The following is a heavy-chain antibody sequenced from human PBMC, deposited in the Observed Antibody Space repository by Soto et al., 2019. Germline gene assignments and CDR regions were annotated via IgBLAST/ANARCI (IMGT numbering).Heavy chain of an antibody. V-gene: IGHV1-18*01. J-gene: IGHJ4*02. CDR3: ARDFSSSWSSFDY. CDR2: INAYNGNT. CDR1: GYTLTRYS. Sequence: GASVKVSCKASGYTLTRYSIHWVRQAPGQRLEWMGWINAYNGNTKYSQKLQGRVTMTTDTSTSTAYMELRSLRSDDTAVYHCARDFSSSWSSFDYWGQGTLVTVSS. D-gene: IGHD6-13*01.